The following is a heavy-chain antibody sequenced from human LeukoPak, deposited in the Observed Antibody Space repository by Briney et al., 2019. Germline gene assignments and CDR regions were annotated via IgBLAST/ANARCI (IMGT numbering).Heavy chain of an antibody. J-gene: IGHJ4*02. CDR3: AKDDAWLQYGN. CDR2: ISPNGVIT. V-gene: IGHV3-23*01. CDR1: GFTFSSYS. Sequence: GGSLRLSCAGSGFTFSSYSMNWVRQAPGKGLEWVSGISPNGVITYYADSVKGRFTISRDNSKGTVYLQMNSLGPEDTAVYYCAKDDAWLQYGNWGRGTLVTVSS. D-gene: IGHD5-24*01.